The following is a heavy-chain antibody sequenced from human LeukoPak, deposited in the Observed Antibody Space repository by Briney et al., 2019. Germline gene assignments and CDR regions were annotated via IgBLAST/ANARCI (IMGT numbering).Heavy chain of an antibody. V-gene: IGHV3-48*01. Sequence: GGSLRLSCVASGFPFSSYSMNWVRQAPGKGLEWVSYISRSSSTIYYAGSVKGRFTISRDNGKNSLYLQMNSLRAEDTAVYYCARAGAGYCSTTSCYYFDYWGQGTLVTVSS. CDR3: ARAGAGYCSTTSCYYFDY. D-gene: IGHD2-2*03. CDR2: ISRSSSTI. CDR1: GFPFSSYS. J-gene: IGHJ4*02.